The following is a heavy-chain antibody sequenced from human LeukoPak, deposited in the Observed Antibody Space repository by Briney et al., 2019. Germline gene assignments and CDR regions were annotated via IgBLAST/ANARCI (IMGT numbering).Heavy chain of an antibody. Sequence: GGSLRLSCAASGFTFSNYWMHWVRQAPGKGLVWVSRVNSDETSTSYADSVKGRFTISRDNAKNTLYLQMNSLRAEDTAVYYCAVDTAMVHDYWGQGTLVTVSS. J-gene: IGHJ4*02. V-gene: IGHV3-74*01. CDR1: GFTFSNYW. CDR2: VNSDETST. D-gene: IGHD5-18*01. CDR3: AVDTAMVHDY.